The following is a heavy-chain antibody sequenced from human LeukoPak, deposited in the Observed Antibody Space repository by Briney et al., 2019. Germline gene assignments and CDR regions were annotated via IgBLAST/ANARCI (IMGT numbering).Heavy chain of an antibody. CDR1: GFTFSSYW. D-gene: IGHD1-26*01. Sequence: TGGSLRLSCGASGFTFSSYWMSWVRPAPGKGLEWVANIKQDGSDENYVDSVKGRFTISRDNAKNSLYLQMTSLRAEDTAVYYCARDQGGWSYYYMDVWGKGTTVTVSS. J-gene: IGHJ6*03. V-gene: IGHV3-7*01. CDR2: IKQDGSDE. CDR3: ARDQGGWSYYYMDV.